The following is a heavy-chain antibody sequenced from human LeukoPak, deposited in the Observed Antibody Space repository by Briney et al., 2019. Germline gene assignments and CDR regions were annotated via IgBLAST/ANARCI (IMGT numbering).Heavy chain of an antibody. CDR2: IYTSGST. V-gene: IGHV4-4*09. J-gene: IGHJ6*03. Sequence: SETLSLTCTVSGGSISSYYWSWIRQPPGKGLEWIGYIYTSGSTNYNPSLKSRVTISADTSKNQFSLKLSSVTAADTAVYHCARTQIVAVTRGYYYYYMDVWGKGTTVTVSS. D-gene: IGHD2-21*02. CDR3: ARTQIVAVTRGYYYYYMDV. CDR1: GGSISSYY.